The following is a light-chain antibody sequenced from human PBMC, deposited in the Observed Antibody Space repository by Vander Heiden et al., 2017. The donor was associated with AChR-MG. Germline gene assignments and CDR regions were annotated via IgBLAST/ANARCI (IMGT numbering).Light chain of an antibody. CDR3: QQYNNWPPLT. J-gene: IGKJ4*01. CDR1: QSVSSN. CDR2: GAS. Sequence: EIVMTQSPATLSVPPGERATLSCRAGQSVSSNLAWYHQKPGQAPRLLIYGASTRATGIPARFSGSGSGTEFTLTISSLQSEDFAVYYCQQYNNWPPLTFGGGTKVEIK. V-gene: IGKV3-15*01.